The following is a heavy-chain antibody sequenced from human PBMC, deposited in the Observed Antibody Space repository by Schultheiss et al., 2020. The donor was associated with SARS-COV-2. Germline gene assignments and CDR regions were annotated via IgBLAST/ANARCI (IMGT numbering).Heavy chain of an antibody. CDR2: IYYSGST. Sequence: SETLSLTCTVSGGSISSYYWSWIRQPPGKGLEWIGYIYYSGSTYYNPSLKSRVTISVDTSKNQFSLKLSSVTAADTAVYYCARLGCTNGVCYRSHPFDYWGQGTLVTVSS. J-gene: IGHJ4*02. CDR1: GGSISSYY. V-gene: IGHV4-59*08. CDR3: ARLGCTNGVCYRSHPFDY. D-gene: IGHD2-8*01.